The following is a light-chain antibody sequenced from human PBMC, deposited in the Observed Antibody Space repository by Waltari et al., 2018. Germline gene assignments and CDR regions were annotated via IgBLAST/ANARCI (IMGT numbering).Light chain of an antibody. CDR3: QQRSNWPPV. J-gene: IGKJ4*01. CDR1: QSVSSY. CDR2: DAT. Sequence: EIVLTQSPATLSLSPGERATLSCRARQSVSSYLDWYQQKPGQAPRLLIYDATNRATGSPARFSCSGSRTDFTLTISSLEPEDFAVYYCQQRSNWPPVFGGGTKVEIK. V-gene: IGKV3-11*01.